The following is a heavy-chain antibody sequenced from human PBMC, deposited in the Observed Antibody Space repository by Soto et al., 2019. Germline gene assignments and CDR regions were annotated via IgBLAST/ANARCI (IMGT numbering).Heavy chain of an antibody. CDR3: AMDLYGGSSRFDY. J-gene: IGHJ4*02. CDR2: ISSDGINK. Sequence: ESGGGAAQPGRSLRLSCAASGFTFSNNGIHWVRQAPGKGLEWVAVISSDGINKYYADSVKGRSTISRDNSKNTLFLQMNSLRVEDTAVYYCAMDLYGGSSRFDYWGQGTLVTVSS. D-gene: IGHD2-15*01. V-gene: IGHV3-30*03. CDR1: GFTFSNNG.